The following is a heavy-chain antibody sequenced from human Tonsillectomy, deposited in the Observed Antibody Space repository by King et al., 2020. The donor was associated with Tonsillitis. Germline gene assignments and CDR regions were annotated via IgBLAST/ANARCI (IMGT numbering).Heavy chain of an antibody. Sequence: QLVQSGGGLVKPGGSLRLSCAASGFTFTDYHINWIRQAPGKGLEWVSYIIGSGGHTNYGDSVRGRFTISRDNVRNTVFLQMNSLRAEDTAVYYCARAGVLAAYWGQGPLVTVSS. J-gene: IGHJ4*02. CDR3: ARAGVLAAY. CDR2: IIGSGGHT. CDR1: GFTFTDYH. D-gene: IGHD3-3*01. V-gene: IGHV3-11*06.